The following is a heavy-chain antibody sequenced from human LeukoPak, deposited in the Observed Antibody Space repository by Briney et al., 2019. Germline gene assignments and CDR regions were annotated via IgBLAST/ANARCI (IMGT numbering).Heavy chain of an antibody. Sequence: SVKVSCKASGGTFSSYAISWVRQAPGQGLEWMGGIIPIFGTANYAQKFQGRVTITADESTSTAYMELSSLRSKDTAVYYCARDVGYCSGGSCYQSDYWGQGTLVTVSS. J-gene: IGHJ4*02. CDR3: ARDVGYCSGGSCYQSDY. CDR1: GGTFSSYA. V-gene: IGHV1-69*01. D-gene: IGHD2-15*01. CDR2: IIPIFGTA.